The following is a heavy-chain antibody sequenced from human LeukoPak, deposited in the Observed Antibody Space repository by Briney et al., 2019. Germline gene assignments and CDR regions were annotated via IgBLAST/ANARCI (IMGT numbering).Heavy chain of an antibody. D-gene: IGHD1-1*01. CDR2: IDPSDSYT. J-gene: IGHJ4*02. CDR3: ARYTTGDFDY. CDR1: GYSFTSYW. Sequence: GESLKISCKGSGYSFTSYWISWVRQMPEKGLEWMGRIDPSDSYTNYSPSFQGHVTISADKSISTAYLQWSSLKASDTAMYYCARYTTGDFDYWGQGTLVTVSS. V-gene: IGHV5-10-1*01.